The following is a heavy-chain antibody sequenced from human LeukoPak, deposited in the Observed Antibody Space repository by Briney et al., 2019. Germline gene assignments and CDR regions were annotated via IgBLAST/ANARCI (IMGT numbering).Heavy chain of an antibody. Sequence: SETLSLTCAVYGGSFSGYYWSWIRQPPGKGLEWIGEINHSGSTNYNPSLKSRVTISVDTSKNQFSLKLSSVTAADTAVYYCARGWLWFGELSYYFDYWGQGTLVTVSS. D-gene: IGHD3-10*01. CDR3: ARGWLWFGELSYYFDY. CDR1: GGSFSGYY. J-gene: IGHJ4*02. CDR2: INHSGST. V-gene: IGHV4-34*01.